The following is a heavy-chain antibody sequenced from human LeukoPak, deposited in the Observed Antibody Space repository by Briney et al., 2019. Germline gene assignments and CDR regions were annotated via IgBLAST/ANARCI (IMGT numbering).Heavy chain of an antibody. Sequence: SSGKLSCKASGATVSSSAISWGREAPGQGLEGRGRINPSSGSTSSAQRFQGRVTITRDMSTSPVYMELSSVGTEDKDGYYCARAGTVVNSNWFDPWGQGTLVTVSS. CDR3: ARAGTVVNSNWFDP. D-gene: IGHD4-23*01. CDR2: INPSSGST. CDR1: GATVSSSA. J-gene: IGHJ5*02. V-gene: IGHV1-69*04.